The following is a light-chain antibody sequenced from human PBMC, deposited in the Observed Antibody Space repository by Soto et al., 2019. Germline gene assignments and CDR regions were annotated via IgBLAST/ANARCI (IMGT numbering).Light chain of an antibody. CDR1: QSISSW. CDR2: QAS. J-gene: IGKJ1*01. V-gene: IGKV1-5*03. Sequence: DIQMTQSPSTLSASVWDRVTITCRASQSISSWLAWYQQKPGKAPKLLISQASSLESGVPSRFSGSGSETEFTLTISGLQPDDFASYYCQQYNSYSWTFGQGTKVDI. CDR3: QQYNSYSWT.